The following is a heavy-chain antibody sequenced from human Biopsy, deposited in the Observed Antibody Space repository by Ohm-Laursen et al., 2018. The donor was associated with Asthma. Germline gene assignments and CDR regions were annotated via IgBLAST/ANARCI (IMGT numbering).Heavy chain of an antibody. CDR2: ISYDGSNK. D-gene: IGHD5-12*01. V-gene: IGHV3-30*18. CDR1: GFTFSSYG. J-gene: IGHJ6*02. CDR3: AKDLDKVATTHYYYYNGMDV. Sequence: SLRLSCAASGFTFSSYGMHWVRQAPGKGLKWVAVISYDGSNKYYADSVKGRFTISRDNSKNTLYLQMNSLRAEDTAVYYCAKDLDKVATTHYYYYNGMDVWGQGTTVTVSS.